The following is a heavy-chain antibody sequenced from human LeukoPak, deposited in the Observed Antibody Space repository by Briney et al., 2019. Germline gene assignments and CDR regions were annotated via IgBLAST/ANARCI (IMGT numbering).Heavy chain of an antibody. D-gene: IGHD3-10*02. CDR2: ISSSGSTI. CDR1: GFTFDDSV. J-gene: IGHJ6*04. V-gene: IGHV3-48*03. Sequence: RAGGSLRLSCAASGFTFDDSVMSWVRQAPGKGLEWVSYISSSGSTIYYADSVKGRFTISRDNAKNSLYLQMNSLRAEDTAVYYCAELGITMIGGVWGKGTTVTISS. CDR3: AELGITMIGGV.